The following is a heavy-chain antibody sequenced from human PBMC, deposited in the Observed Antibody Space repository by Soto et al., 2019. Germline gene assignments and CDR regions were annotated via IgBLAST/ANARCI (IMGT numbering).Heavy chain of an antibody. CDR3: ARDVAGQDPGDY. CDR1: GGSFSGYY. Sequence: PSETLSLTCAVYGGSFSGYYWSWIRQPPGKGLEWIGEINHSGSTNYNPSLKSRVTISVDTSKNQFSLKLSSVTAADTAVYYCARDVAGQDPGDYWGQGTLVTVSS. V-gene: IGHV4-34*01. D-gene: IGHD6-19*01. J-gene: IGHJ4*02. CDR2: INHSGST.